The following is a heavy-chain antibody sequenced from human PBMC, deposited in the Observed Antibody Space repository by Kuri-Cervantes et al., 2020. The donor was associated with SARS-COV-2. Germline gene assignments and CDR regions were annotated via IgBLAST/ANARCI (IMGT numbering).Heavy chain of an antibody. Sequence: GGSLRLSCAASGFTFSRYAMHWVRQAPGKGLEWVAVISYDGSNKDYTASVKGRFTISRDNAKNTLYLQMNSLRAEDTAVYYCARVPNYYGSGSYYNYYYYYGMDVWGQGTMVTVSS. CDR3: ARVPNYYGSGSYYNYYYYYGMDV. V-gene: IGHV3-30-3*01. D-gene: IGHD3-10*01. J-gene: IGHJ6*02. CDR1: GFTFSRYA. CDR2: ISYDGSNK.